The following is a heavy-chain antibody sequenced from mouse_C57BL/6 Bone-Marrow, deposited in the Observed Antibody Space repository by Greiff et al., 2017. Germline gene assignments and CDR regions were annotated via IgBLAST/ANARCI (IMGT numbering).Heavy chain of an antibody. CDR3: ARGGMGYAMDY. CDR1: GYTFTDYY. Sequence: EVQLQQSGPVLVKPGASVKMSCKASGYTFTDYYMNWVKQSPGKSLEWIGVINPYNGGTSSNQKFNGKATLTVDKSSRQAYLEIHSLTSEDSAVYYCARGGMGYAMDYWGQGTSVTVSS. CDR2: INPYNGGT. V-gene: IGHV1-19*01. J-gene: IGHJ4*01.